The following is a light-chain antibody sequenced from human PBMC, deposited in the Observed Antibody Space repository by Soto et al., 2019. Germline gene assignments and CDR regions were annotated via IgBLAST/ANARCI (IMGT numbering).Light chain of an antibody. CDR3: QQYDNLPIT. CDR2: DAS. Sequence: DIQMTQSPSSLSASVGDRVTITCQASQDIYNYLNWYQQKPGKAPKLLICDASNLETGVPSRFSGSGSGTDFTFTISSLQPEDIATYYCQQYDNLPITFDQGTRLDIK. J-gene: IGKJ5*01. CDR1: QDIYNY. V-gene: IGKV1-33*01.